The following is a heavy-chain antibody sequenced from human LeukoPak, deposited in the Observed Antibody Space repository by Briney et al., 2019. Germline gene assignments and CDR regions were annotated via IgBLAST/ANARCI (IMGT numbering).Heavy chain of an antibody. CDR3: AKPDRAGDHLLLDS. D-gene: IGHD2-21*02. J-gene: IGHJ4*02. Sequence: PGGSLRLSCVVSGFTFNNHAMSWVRQVPGKGLEWLSSISGRGGNTFYADSVKARFIIYRDNSRNTVRLHLTSLRVEDTAVYYCAKPDRAGDHLLLDSWGQGTLLVVSS. V-gene: IGHV3-23*01. CDR1: GFTFNNHA. CDR2: ISGRGGNT.